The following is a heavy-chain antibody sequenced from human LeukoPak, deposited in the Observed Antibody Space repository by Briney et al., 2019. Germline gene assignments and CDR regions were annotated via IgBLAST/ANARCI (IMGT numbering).Heavy chain of an antibody. Sequence: GGSLRLSCAASGFTFSSYGMHWVRQAPGKGLEWVAFIRYDGSNKYYADSVKGRFTISRDNSKNTVYLQMDNLRLEDTAVYYCARVDSGYSYGLIDYWGQGTLVTVSS. J-gene: IGHJ4*02. D-gene: IGHD5-18*01. CDR3: ARVDSGYSYGLIDY. V-gene: IGHV3-30*02. CDR1: GFTFSSYG. CDR2: IRYDGSNK.